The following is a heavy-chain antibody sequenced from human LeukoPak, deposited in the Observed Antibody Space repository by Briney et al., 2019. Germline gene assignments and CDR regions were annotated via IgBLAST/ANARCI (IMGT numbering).Heavy chain of an antibody. V-gene: IGHV5-51*01. Sequence: GESLKISCKGSGYSFTSYWIGWVRQMPGKGLEWMGIIYPSDSDTRYSPSFQGQVTISADKSISTANLQWSSLKASDTAMHYCARLAVAGTLVFDYWGQGTLVTVSS. D-gene: IGHD6-19*01. CDR3: ARLAVAGTLVFDY. CDR1: GYSFTSYW. J-gene: IGHJ4*02. CDR2: IYPSDSDT.